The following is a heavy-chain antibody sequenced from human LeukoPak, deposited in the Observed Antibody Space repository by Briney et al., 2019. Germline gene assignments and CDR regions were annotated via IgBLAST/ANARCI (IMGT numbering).Heavy chain of an antibody. CDR2: ISGSGGST. CDR1: GFTFSSYA. J-gene: IGHJ4*02. D-gene: IGHD3-3*01. CDR3: ARGLYYDFWSGYFAPAFDY. Sequence: QPGGSLRLSCAASGFTFSSYAMSWVRQAPGKGLEWVSAISGSGGSTYYADSVKGRFTISRDNSKNTLYLQMNSLRAEDTAVYYCARGLYYDFWSGYFAPAFDYWGQGTLVTVSS. V-gene: IGHV3-23*01.